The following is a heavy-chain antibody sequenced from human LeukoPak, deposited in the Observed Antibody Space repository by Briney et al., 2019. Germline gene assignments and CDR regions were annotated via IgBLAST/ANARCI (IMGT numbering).Heavy chain of an antibody. CDR1: GFTFSSYW. V-gene: IGHV3-7*01. CDR3: ARDGSSGYYSPHVDY. Sequence: GGSLRLSCAASGFTFSSYWMSWVRQAPGKGLEGVANIRQDGREKYYVDSVKGRFTISRDNAKNSLYLQMNSLRAEDTAVYYCARDGSSGYYSPHVDYWGQGTLVTVSS. D-gene: IGHD3-22*01. J-gene: IGHJ4*02. CDR2: IRQDGREK.